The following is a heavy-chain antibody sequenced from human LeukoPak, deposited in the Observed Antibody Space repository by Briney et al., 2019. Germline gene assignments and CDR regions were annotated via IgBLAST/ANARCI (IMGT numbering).Heavy chain of an antibody. J-gene: IGHJ1*01. CDR2: INPNSGGT. V-gene: IGHV1-2*02. CDR3: ARAKLDDCGGVCDQYFQH. Sequence: ASVKVSCKASAYTFTGYYMHWVRQAPGQGLEWMGWINPNSGGTNFAQKFQGRVTLTRDTSINTAYMELSSLRSDDTAVYYCARAKLDDCGGVCDQYFQHWGQGTLVTVSS. D-gene: IGHD2-21*02. CDR1: AYTFTGYY.